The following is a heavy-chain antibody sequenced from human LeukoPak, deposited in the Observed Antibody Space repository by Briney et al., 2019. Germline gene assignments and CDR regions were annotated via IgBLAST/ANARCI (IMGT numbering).Heavy chain of an antibody. V-gene: IGHV3-53*01. CDR3: ARGGSYLSAFDI. D-gene: IGHD1-26*01. J-gene: IGHJ3*02. Sequence: PGGSRRLSCAASGFTVSSNYMSWVRQAPGKGLERVSIIYSGGSTFYADSVKGRFTISRDNSKNTLYLQMNSLRAEDTAVYYCARGGSYLSAFDIWGQGTMVTVSS. CDR2: IYSGGST. CDR1: GFTVSSNY.